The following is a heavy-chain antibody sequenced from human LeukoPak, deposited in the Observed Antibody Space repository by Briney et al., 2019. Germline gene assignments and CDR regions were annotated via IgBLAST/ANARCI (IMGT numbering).Heavy chain of an antibody. CDR1: GFTFSSYE. Sequence: GGSLRLSCAASGFTFSSYEMNWVRQAPGKGLEWVSHISSSGSTIYYADSVKGRFTISRDNAKNSLYLQMNSLRAEDTAVYYCAREIGNVFDIWGQGTMVTVSS. CDR2: ISSSGSTI. CDR3: AREIGNVFDI. J-gene: IGHJ3*02. D-gene: IGHD3-10*01. V-gene: IGHV3-48*03.